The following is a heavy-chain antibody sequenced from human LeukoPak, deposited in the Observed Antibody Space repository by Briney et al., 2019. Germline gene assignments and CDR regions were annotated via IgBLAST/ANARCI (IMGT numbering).Heavy chain of an antibody. Sequence: SETLSLTCAVSAGSFSGYYWGWIRQPPGKGLEWIGEINHSGSTNYNPSLKSQVSISLDTSNNQFSLKLSSVTAADTAVYYCARGRLGYYYYYGMDVWGQGTTVTVSS. CDR2: INHSGST. V-gene: IGHV4-34*01. D-gene: IGHD1-26*01. J-gene: IGHJ6*02. CDR1: AGSFSGYY. CDR3: ARGRLGYYYYYGMDV.